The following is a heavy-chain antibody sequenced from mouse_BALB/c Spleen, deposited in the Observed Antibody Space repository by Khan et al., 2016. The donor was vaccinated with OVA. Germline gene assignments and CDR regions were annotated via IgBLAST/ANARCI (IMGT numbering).Heavy chain of an antibody. Sequence: VQLQQSGAELAKPGASVKMSCKASGYTFTSYWMHWVKQRPGQGLEWIGYINPSTGYTEYNQNFKDKATLTADKSSSTAYMQLSSLTSEDCAVYYCARDRIDDWGQGTTLTVSS. CDR3: ARDRIDD. CDR2: INPSTGYT. V-gene: IGHV1-7*01. J-gene: IGHJ2*01. CDR1: GYTFTSYW.